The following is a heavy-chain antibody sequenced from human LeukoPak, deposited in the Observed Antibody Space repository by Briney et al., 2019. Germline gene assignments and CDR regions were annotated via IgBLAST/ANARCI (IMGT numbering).Heavy chain of an antibody. Sequence: SETLSLTCTVSGYSISSGYYWGWIRQPPGKGLEWIGSIYHSGSTYYNPSLKSRVTISVDTSKNQFSLKLSSVTAADTAVYYCARDLRFAAHNYDILTGYRVIRPIYYFDYWGQGTLVTVSS. CDR2: IYHSGST. CDR3: ARDLRFAAHNYDILTGYRVIRPIYYFDY. D-gene: IGHD3-9*01. CDR1: GYSISSGYY. J-gene: IGHJ4*02. V-gene: IGHV4-38-2*02.